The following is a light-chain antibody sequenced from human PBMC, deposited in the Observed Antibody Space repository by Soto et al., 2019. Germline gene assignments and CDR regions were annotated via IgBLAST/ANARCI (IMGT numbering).Light chain of an antibody. CDR1: QSVSSN. CDR3: KQYNNWPLT. CDR2: GAS. Sequence: EIVMTQSPATLSVSPGERATLSCRASQSVSSNLGWYQPKPGQAPRLLIYGASTRATGIPARFSGSGSGTEFTLTISSLQSEDFAVYYCKQYNNWPLTFGGGTKVEI. J-gene: IGKJ4*01. V-gene: IGKV3-15*01.